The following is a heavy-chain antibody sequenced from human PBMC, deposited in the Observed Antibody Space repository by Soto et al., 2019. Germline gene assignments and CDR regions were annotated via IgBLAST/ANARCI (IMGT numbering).Heavy chain of an antibody. Sequence: QLQLQESGPGLVKPSETLSLTCTVSGGSISSSSYYWGWIRQPPGKGLEWIGSIYYSGSTYYNPSLKSRVTISVDTSKNQFSLKLSSVTAADTAVYYASTGYYDPYYYYGMDVWGQGTTVTVSS. CDR3: STGYYDPYYYYGMDV. D-gene: IGHD3-9*01. J-gene: IGHJ6*02. CDR2: IYYSGST. CDR1: GGSISSSSYY. V-gene: IGHV4-39*01.